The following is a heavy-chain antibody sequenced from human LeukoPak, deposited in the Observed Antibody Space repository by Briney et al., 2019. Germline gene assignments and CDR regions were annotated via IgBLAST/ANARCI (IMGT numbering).Heavy chain of an antibody. CDR2: VNPNSGGT. D-gene: IGHD3-10*01. J-gene: IGHJ4*02. CDR1: GYTFTGAY. V-gene: IGHV1-2*02. CDR3: ARNGGSGSPYFDY. Sequence: ASVKVSCKASGYTFTGAYMHWVRQAPGQGLEWMGWVNPNSGGTNYAQKFQGRVTMTRDTSISTAYMELSRLRSDDTAVYYCARNGGSGSPYFDYWGQGTLVTVSS.